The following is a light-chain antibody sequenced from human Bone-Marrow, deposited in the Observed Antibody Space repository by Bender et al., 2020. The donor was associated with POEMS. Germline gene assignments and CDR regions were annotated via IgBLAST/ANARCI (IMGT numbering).Light chain of an antibody. Sequence: QSALTQPASVSGSPGQSITISCTGTSSDVGSYNLVSWYHQHPGKAPKLMIYEGSKRPSGVSNRFSGSKSGTSASLAISGLRSEDEADYYCAAWDDSLSGRVFGGGTKLTVL. CDR2: EGS. V-gene: IGLV2-14*02. J-gene: IGLJ3*02. CDR3: AAWDDSLSGRV. CDR1: SSDVGSYNL.